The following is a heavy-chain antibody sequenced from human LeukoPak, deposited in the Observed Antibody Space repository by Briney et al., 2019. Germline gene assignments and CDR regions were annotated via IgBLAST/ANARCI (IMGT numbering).Heavy chain of an antibody. V-gene: IGHV3-53*01. J-gene: IGHJ4*02. D-gene: IGHD3-10*01. Sequence: GGSLRLSCAASGFTVSSNYMSWVRQAPGKGLEWVSVIYSDGRTYYADSVKGRFSISRDNSKNTLYLQMSDLRAEDTAVYYCAKITVATTPNYWGQGTLVTVSS. CDR3: AKITVATTPNY. CDR1: GFTVSSNY. CDR2: IYSDGRT.